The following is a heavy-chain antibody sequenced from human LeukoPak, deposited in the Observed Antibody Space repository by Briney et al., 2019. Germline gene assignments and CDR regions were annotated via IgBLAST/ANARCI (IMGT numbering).Heavy chain of an antibody. J-gene: IGHJ3*02. V-gene: IGHV4-39*01. CDR1: GGSISSSSYY. CDR2: IYYSGST. Sequence: SETLSLTCTVSGGSISSSSYYWGWIRQPPGRGLEWIGSIYYSGSTYYNPSLKSRVTISVDTSKNQFSLKLSSVTAADTAVYYCARGSMVRGAKGAFDIWGQGTMVTVSS. D-gene: IGHD3-10*01. CDR3: ARGSMVRGAKGAFDI.